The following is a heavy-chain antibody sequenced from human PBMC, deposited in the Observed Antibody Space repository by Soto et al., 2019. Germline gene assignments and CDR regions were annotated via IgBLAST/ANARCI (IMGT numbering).Heavy chain of an antibody. D-gene: IGHD2-2*01. CDR3: ARACPTIVLVPAAICQGPDV. J-gene: IGHJ6*02. V-gene: IGHV1-18*01. CDR1: GYTFTSYG. CDR2: ISAYNGNP. Sequence: GPSVKVSCKASGYTFTSYGISWGRHATGQGLEWMGWISAYNGNPNYAQKLQGRVTMTTDTSTSTAYMELRSLRSDDTAVYYCARACPTIVLVPAAICQGPDVWG.